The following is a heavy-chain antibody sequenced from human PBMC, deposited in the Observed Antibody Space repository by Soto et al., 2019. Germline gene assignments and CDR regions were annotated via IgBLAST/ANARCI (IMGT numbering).Heavy chain of an antibody. J-gene: IGHJ3*01. Sequence: GGSLRLSCAASGFSFSSYGMHWVRQAPGKGLDWVAVIWYDGSNKYYAESVKGRFTISRDNSKNTLYLQMNSLTVEDTAVYYCARAQYTGSYFDACDVWGQGTMVTVSS. D-gene: IGHD1-26*01. CDR1: GFSFSSYG. CDR2: IWYDGSNK. CDR3: ARAQYTGSYFDACDV. V-gene: IGHV3-33*03.